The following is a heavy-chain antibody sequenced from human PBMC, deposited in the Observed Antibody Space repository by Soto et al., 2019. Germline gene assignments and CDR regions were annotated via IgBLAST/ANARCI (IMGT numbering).Heavy chain of an antibody. CDR1: GFTFSSYG. J-gene: IGHJ1*01. CDR2: ISYDGSNK. V-gene: IGHV3-30*18. D-gene: IGHD3-16*02. CDR3: AKGDGYDYVWGSYPPDGYFQH. Sequence: GGSLRLSCAASGFTFSSYGMHWVRQAPGKGLEWVAVISYDGSNKYYADSVKGRFTISRDNSKNTLYLQMNSLRAEDTAVYYCAKGDGYDYVWGSYPPDGYFQHWGQGTLVTVSS.